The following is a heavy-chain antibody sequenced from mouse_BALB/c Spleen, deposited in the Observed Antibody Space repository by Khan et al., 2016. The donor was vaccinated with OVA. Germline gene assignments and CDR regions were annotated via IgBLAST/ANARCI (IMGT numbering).Heavy chain of an antibody. J-gene: IGHJ2*01. CDR1: GYSITTDYA. Sequence: VQLKESGPGLVKPSQSLSLTCTVTGYSITTDYAWNWIRQFPGNKLEWMGFISYNGNTKYNPSLKSRISITRDTSKNQFFLQLKSVTAEDTARYYCARVYGGDFDYWGQGTTLTVSP. CDR3: ARVYGGDFDY. CDR2: ISYNGNT. D-gene: IGHD1-1*01. V-gene: IGHV3-2*02.